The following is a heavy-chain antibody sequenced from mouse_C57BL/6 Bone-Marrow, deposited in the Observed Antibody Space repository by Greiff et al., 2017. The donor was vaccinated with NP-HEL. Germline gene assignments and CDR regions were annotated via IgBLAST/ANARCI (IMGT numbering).Heavy chain of an antibody. Sequence: EVKLVESGPGLVKPSQSLSLTCSVTGYSITSGYYWNWIRQFPGNKLEWMGYISYDGSNNYNPSLKNRISITRDTSKNQFFLKLNSVTTEDTATYYCARRYGSSLFDYWGQGTTLTVSS. V-gene: IGHV3-6*01. D-gene: IGHD1-1*01. CDR1: GYSITSGYY. CDR2: ISYDGSN. CDR3: ARRYGSSLFDY. J-gene: IGHJ2*01.